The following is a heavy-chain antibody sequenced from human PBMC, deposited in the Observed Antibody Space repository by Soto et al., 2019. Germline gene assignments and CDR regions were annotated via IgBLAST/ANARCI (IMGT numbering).Heavy chain of an antibody. Sequence: GGSLRLSCAASGFTFNSYAMSWVRQAPGKGLEWVSAISGSGINTYYADSVKGRFTISRDNSKNTLYLQMNSLRAEDTAVFYCAKEPTSYRGSYFDYWGQGTLVTVSS. D-gene: IGHD1-26*01. CDR1: GFTFNSYA. CDR3: AKEPTSYRGSYFDY. CDR2: ISGSGINT. V-gene: IGHV3-23*01. J-gene: IGHJ4*02.